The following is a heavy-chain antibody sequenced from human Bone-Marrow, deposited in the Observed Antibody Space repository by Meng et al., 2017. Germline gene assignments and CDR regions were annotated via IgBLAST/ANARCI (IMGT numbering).Heavy chain of an antibody. Sequence: GQLKEAGPGLVKPSGTLSLTCAVSGASISSSHWWGWVRQPPGKGLEWIGEIYHDGSTNYTPSLKSRVTISVDKSKNQFSLKLSSVTAADTAVYYCARAAYDIWSGYTLWGQGSLVTVSS. V-gene: IGHV4-4*02. J-gene: IGHJ4*02. D-gene: IGHD3-3*01. CDR2: IYHDGST. CDR3: ARAAYDIWSGYTL. CDR1: GASISSSHW.